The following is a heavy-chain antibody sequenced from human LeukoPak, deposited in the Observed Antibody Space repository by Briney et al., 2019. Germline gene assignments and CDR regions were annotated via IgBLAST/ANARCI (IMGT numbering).Heavy chain of an antibody. Sequence: PGGSLRLSCAASGFTFSSYEVNWLRQAPGKGLEWVSYISSSGSTKYYADSLMGRFTLSRDNAKKSLYLQMNSLRAEDTAVYYCARDEGDQWQPLDYWGEGTLVTVSS. CDR1: GFTFSSYE. CDR2: ISSSGSTK. CDR3: ARDEGDQWQPLDY. D-gene: IGHD6-19*01. V-gene: IGHV3-48*03. J-gene: IGHJ4*02.